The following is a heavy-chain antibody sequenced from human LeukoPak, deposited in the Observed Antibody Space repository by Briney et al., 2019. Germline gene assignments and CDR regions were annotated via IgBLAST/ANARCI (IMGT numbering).Heavy chain of an antibody. CDR3: AKGAPVDY. CDR1: GASISNNY. CDR2: IYGSGTT. Sequence: SETLSLTCAVSGASISNNYWNWIRQSAGKGLEWIGRIYGSGTTQYNPPLNSRVTMSLDTSKNHVSLKLISVTAADTAVYYCAKGAPVDYWGQGTLVTVSS. V-gene: IGHV4-4*07. J-gene: IGHJ4*02.